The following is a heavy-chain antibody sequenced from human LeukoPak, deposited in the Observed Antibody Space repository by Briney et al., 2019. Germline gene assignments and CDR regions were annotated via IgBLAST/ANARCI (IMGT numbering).Heavy chain of an antibody. CDR3: ARQRADYFYHYMDV. J-gene: IGHJ6*03. CDR1: GGSNDSSSYY. Sequence: PPETLSLTCTVSGGSNDSSSYYWDWIRQPPGKGLEWLGNIYYSGTTFYTSSLKNRVIISTYMSKNQFSLRLTYVTAADTAVYYCARQRADYFYHYMDVWGKGTTVIVSS. CDR2: IYYSGTT. V-gene: IGHV4-39*01.